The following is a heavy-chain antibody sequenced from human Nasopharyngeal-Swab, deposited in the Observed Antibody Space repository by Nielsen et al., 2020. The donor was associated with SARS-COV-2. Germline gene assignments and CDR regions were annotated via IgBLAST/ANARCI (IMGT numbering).Heavy chain of an antibody. D-gene: IGHD2-21*02. V-gene: IGHV1-18*01. Sequence: ASVKVSCKASGYTFTSYGISWVRQAPGQGLEWIGWISAYNGNTNYAQKLQGRVTMTTDTSTSTAYMELRSLRSDDTAVYYCARDPRGPQHIVVVTASDAFDIWGQGTMVTVSS. CDR2: ISAYNGNT. CDR3: ARDPRGPQHIVVVTASDAFDI. J-gene: IGHJ3*02. CDR1: GYTFTSYG.